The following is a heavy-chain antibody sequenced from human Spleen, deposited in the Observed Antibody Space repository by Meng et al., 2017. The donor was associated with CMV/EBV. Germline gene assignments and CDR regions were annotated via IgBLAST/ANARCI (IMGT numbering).Heavy chain of an antibody. CDR1: GFTFSNYW. CDR2: ISSSSSYI. V-gene: IGHV3-21*01. D-gene: IGHD6-6*01. J-gene: IGHJ4*02. Sequence: GESLKISCAASGFTFSNYWMNWVRQAPGKGLEWVSSISSSSSYIYYADSVKGRFTISRDNAKNSLYLQMNSLRAEDTAVYYCARGSSSSSPYYFDYWGQGTLVTVSS. CDR3: ARGSSSSSPYYFDY.